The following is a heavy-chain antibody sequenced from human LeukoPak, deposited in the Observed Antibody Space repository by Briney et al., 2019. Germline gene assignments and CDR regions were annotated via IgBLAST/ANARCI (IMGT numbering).Heavy chain of an antibody. Sequence: PSETLSLTCTVSGGSISSSSYYWGWIRQPPGKGLEWIGSIYYSGSTYYNPSLKSRVTISVDTSKNQFSLKLSSVTAADTAVYFCARVSCSGGSCYLDYWGQGTLVTVSS. D-gene: IGHD2-15*01. J-gene: IGHJ4*02. V-gene: IGHV4-39*07. CDR3: ARVSCSGGSCYLDY. CDR1: GGSISSSSYY. CDR2: IYYSGST.